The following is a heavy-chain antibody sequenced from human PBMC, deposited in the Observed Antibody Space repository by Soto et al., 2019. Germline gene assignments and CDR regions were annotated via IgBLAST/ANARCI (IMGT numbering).Heavy chain of an antibody. CDR1: GGSISNYY. V-gene: IGHV4-59*01. J-gene: IGHJ5*02. CDR3: PKLPWADYGGTFDP. CDR2: IYYSGTT. D-gene: IGHD4-17*01. Sequence: SETLSLTCTVSGGSISNYYWTWIRQPPGKGLEWIGYIYYSGTTNYNPSLKSRVTISVDTSKNQFSLKLSSVTAADTAVYYCPKLPWADYGGTFDPWGQGTLVTVS.